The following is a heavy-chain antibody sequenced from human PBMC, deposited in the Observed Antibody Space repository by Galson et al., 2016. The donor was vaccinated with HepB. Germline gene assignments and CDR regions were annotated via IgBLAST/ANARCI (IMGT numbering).Heavy chain of an antibody. V-gene: IGHV1-69*13. D-gene: IGHD6-19*01. J-gene: IGHJ6*02. CDR3: ARDRARSGWYPYSYGMDV. CDR2: ITPIFGTA. CDR1: GGTFSSYA. Sequence: SVKVSCKASGGTFSSYAISWVRQAPGQGLEWMGGITPIFGTANYAQKFQGRVTIIADESTSTAYMGRGRLGSGDTAVYYGARDRARSGWYPYSYGMDVWGQGTTVTVSS.